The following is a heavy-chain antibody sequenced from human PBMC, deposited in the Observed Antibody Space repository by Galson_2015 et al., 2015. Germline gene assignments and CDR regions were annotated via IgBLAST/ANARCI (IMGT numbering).Heavy chain of an antibody. D-gene: IGHD6-6*01. CDR2: ISGSSNYV. V-gene: IGHV3-21*01. Sequence: SLRLSCAASGFTFSDYSVNWVRQAPGKGLEWVSSISGSSNYVFYGDSVKGRFTISRDNAKNSLYLHMNTLRAEDTALYFSARESGSSNEFYYYYYMDVWGKGTAVTVSS. CDR3: ARESGSSNEFYYYYYMDV. CDR1: GFTFSDYS. J-gene: IGHJ6*03.